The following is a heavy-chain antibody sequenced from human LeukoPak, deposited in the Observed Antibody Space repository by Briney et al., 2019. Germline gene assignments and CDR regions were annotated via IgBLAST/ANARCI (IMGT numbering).Heavy chain of an antibody. V-gene: IGHV4-34*01. CDR2: INHSGST. CDR3: ARAGDCSSTSCNSWFDP. CDR1: GGSFSGYY. J-gene: IGHJ5*02. D-gene: IGHD2-2*01. Sequence: SETLSLTCAVHGGSFSGYYWSWIRQPPGKGLEWIGEINHSGSTNYNPSLKSRVTISVDTSKNQFSLKLSSVTAADTAVYYCARAGDCSSTSCNSWFDPWGQGTLVTVSS.